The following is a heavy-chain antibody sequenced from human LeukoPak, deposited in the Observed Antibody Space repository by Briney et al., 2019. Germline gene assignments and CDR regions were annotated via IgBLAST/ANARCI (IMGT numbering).Heavy chain of an antibody. Sequence: GGSLRLSCAASGFTFSSYEMNWVRQAPGKGLEWVSYISSSGSTIYYADSVKGRFTISRDNAKNSLYLQMNSLGAEDTAVYYCARVEDGGGQSSASPFDYWGQGTLVTVSS. D-gene: IGHD3-16*01. CDR3: ARVEDGGGQSSASPFDY. V-gene: IGHV3-48*03. CDR1: GFTFSSYE. CDR2: ISSSGSTI. J-gene: IGHJ4*02.